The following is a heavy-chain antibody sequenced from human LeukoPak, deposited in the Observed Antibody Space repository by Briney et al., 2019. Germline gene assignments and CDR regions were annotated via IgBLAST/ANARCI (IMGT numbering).Heavy chain of an antibody. V-gene: IGHV4-34*01. CDR1: GFTVSSNY. CDR3: ARGPKTRRYGSGSYLIGWFDP. Sequence: NPGGSLRLSCAASGFTVSSNYMSWVRQPPGKGLEWIGEINHSGSTNYNPSLKSRVTISVDTSKNQFSLKLSSVTAADTAVYYCARGPKTRRYGSGSYLIGWFDPWGQGTLVTVSS. J-gene: IGHJ5*02. D-gene: IGHD3-10*01. CDR2: INHSGST.